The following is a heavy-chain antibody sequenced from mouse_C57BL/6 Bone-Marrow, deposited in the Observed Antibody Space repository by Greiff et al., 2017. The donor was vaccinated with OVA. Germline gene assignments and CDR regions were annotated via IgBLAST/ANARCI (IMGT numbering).Heavy chain of an antibody. CDR2: IYPRDGST. CDR3: ARYHYYTPFAY. CDR1: GYTFTSYD. J-gene: IGHJ3*01. V-gene: IGHV1-85*01. D-gene: IGHD1-1*02. Sequence: VQLQQSGPELVKPGASVKLSCKASGYTFTSYDINWVKQRPGQGLEWIGWIYPRDGSTKYNEKFKGKATLTVDTSSSTAYMELHSLTSEDSAVYFCARYHYYTPFAYWGQGTLVTVSA.